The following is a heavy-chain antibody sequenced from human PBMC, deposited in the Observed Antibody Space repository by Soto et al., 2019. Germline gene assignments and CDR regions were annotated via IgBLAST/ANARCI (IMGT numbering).Heavy chain of an antibody. CDR3: GKVLIGATRHTDVDS. D-gene: IGHD2-15*01. J-gene: IGHJ4*02. Sequence: PRGTPSPTRTVSCGSLQRGHFYWGWVRQSPGKGLAWIASIYYDESTYYNPSLKSRVTISTDKPKNQFSLTLKSVTAADTAVYYCGKVLIGATRHTDVDSWGQGALVTVSS. CDR1: CGSLQRGHFY. V-gene: IGHV4-39*05. CDR2: IYYDEST.